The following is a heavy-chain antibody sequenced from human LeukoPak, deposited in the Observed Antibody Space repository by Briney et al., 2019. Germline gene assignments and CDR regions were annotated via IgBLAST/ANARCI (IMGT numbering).Heavy chain of an antibody. J-gene: IGHJ4*02. Sequence: SETLSLTCTVSGGSISSGDYYWSWIRQPPGKGLEWIGYIYYSGSTYYDPSLKSRVTISVDTSKNQFSLKLSSVTAADTAVYYCARDPAYGGNPGFDYWGQGTLVTVSS. D-gene: IGHD4-23*01. CDR3: ARDPAYGGNPGFDY. CDR2: IYYSGST. V-gene: IGHV4-30-4*08. CDR1: GGSISSGDYY.